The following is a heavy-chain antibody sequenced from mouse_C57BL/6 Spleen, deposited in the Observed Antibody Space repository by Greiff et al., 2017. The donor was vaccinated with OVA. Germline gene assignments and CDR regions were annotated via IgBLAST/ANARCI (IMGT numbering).Heavy chain of an antibody. D-gene: IGHD2-5*01. CDR3: ARMEYSNYWYFDV. V-gene: IGHV1-26*01. Sequence: VQLQQSGPELVKPGASVKISCKASGYTFTDYYMNWVKQSHGKSLEWIGDINPNNGGTSYNQKFKGKATLTVDKFSSTAYMELRSLTSEDSAVYYCARMEYSNYWYFDVWGTGTTVTVSS. CDR1: GYTFTDYY. J-gene: IGHJ1*03. CDR2: INPNNGGT.